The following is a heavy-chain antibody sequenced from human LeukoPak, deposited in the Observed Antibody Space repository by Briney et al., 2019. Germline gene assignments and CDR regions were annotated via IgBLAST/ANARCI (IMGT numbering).Heavy chain of an antibody. J-gene: IGHJ4*02. CDR1: GFTFSDYY. CDR2: ISSSGSTI. CDR3: ARALEAVTTFDY. Sequence: PGGSLRLSCAVSGFTFSDYYMSWIRQAPGKGLEWVSYISSSGSTIYYADSVKGRFTISRDNAKNSLYLQMNSLRAEDTAVYYCARALEAVTTFDYWGQGTLVTVSS. D-gene: IGHD1-1*01. V-gene: IGHV3-11*04.